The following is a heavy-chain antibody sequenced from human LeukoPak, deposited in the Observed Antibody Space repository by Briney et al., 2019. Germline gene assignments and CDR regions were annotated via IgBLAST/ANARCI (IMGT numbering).Heavy chain of an antibody. CDR3: ARGGPGGYYDYVWGSYRPNNYFDY. J-gene: IGHJ4*02. V-gene: IGHV3-7*01. CDR1: GFTFSSYW. D-gene: IGHD3-16*02. Sequence: GGSLRLSCAASGFTFSSYWMSWVRQAPGKGLEWVANIKQDGSEKYYVDSVKGRFTISRDNAKNSLYLQMNSLRAVDTAVYYCARGGPGGYYDYVWGSYRPNNYFDYWGQGTLVTVSS. CDR2: IKQDGSEK.